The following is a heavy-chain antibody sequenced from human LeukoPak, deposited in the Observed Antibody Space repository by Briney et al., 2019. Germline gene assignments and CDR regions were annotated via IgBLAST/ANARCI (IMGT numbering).Heavy chain of an antibody. V-gene: IGHV4-38-2*02. CDR1: GYSISSGYY. CDR3: ARSSGYYYMDV. D-gene: IGHD3-10*01. Sequence: PSETLSLTCTVSGYSISSGYYWGWIRPPPGKGLEWIGSIYHSGSTYYNPSLKSRVTISVDTSKNQFSLKLSSVTAADTAVYYCARSSGYYYMDVWGKGTTVTVSS. CDR2: IYHSGST. J-gene: IGHJ6*03.